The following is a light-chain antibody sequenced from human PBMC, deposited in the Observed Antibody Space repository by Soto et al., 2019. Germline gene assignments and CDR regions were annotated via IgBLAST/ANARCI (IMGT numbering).Light chain of an antibody. V-gene: IGLV2-23*01. CDR3: YSYAGENLYV. J-gene: IGLJ1*01. Sequence: QSALTQPASGSAAPGQSITLPCTGTSSDVGSYNLVSWFQQHPGKVPKLLIYEGTKRPSGLSDRFSGSKSGNTASLTIYGLQAEDEADYYCYSYAGENLYVFGTGTKLTVL. CDR1: SSDVGSYNL. CDR2: EGT.